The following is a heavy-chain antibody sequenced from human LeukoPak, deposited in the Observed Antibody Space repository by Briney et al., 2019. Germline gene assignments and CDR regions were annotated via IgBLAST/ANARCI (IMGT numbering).Heavy chain of an antibody. CDR2: ISSSGSTI. CDR3: ARVRDTEYYYGSVRVNWFDP. Sequence: PGGSLRLSCAASGFTFSSYEMNWVRQAPGKGLEWVSYISSSGSTIYYEDSVKGGFTISRENAKNSVYLQMNSLRADHTAVYYCARVRDTEYYYGSVRVNWFDPWGQGTLVTVSS. V-gene: IGHV3-48*03. J-gene: IGHJ5*02. CDR1: GFTFSSYE. D-gene: IGHD3-10*01.